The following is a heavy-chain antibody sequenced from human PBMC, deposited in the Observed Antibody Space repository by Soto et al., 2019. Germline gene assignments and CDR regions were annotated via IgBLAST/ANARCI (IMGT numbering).Heavy chain of an antibody. Sequence: ASVKVSCKASGYTFTHYAIHWVRQAPGQRLEWMGWINVGSGNTEFSQKFQARVTITRDTSASTAYMELSSLRSEDTAVYYCASGYYSNHGMDVSGQGTTVTVSS. J-gene: IGHJ6*02. CDR1: GYTFTHYA. CDR3: ASGYYSNHGMDV. V-gene: IGHV1-3*01. CDR2: INVGSGNT. D-gene: IGHD2-2*03.